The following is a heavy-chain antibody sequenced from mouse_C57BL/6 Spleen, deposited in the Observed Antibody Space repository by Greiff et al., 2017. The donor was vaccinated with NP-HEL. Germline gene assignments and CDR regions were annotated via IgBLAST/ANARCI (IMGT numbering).Heavy chain of an antibody. D-gene: IGHD1-1*01. CDR3: ARHDYYGSSYLHWYFDV. CDR1: GFTFSSYT. Sequence: EVHLVESGGGLVKPGGSLKLSCAASGFTFSSYTMSWVRQTPEKRLEWVATISGGGGNTYYPDSVKGRFTISRDNAKNTLYLQMSSLRSEDTALYYCARHDYYGSSYLHWYFDVWGTGTTVTVSS. J-gene: IGHJ1*03. V-gene: IGHV5-9*01. CDR2: ISGGGGNT.